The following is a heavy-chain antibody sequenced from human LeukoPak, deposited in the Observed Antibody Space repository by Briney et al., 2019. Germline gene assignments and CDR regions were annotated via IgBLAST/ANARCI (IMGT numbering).Heavy chain of an antibody. CDR2: ISGSGGDT. V-gene: IGHV3-23*01. CDR3: AKDQNYESSGYYGGFDY. J-gene: IGHJ4*02. D-gene: IGHD3-22*01. CDR1: GFTFSNYE. Sequence: GGSLRLSCATSGFTFSNYEMNWVRQAPGKGLEWVSGISGSGGDTYYADSVKGRFTISRDNSKNTLNLQMKSLRAEDTALYYCAKDQNYESSGYYGGFDYWGQGTLVTVSS.